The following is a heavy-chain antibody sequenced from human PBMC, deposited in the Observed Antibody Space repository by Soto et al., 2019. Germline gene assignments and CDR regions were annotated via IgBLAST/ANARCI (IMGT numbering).Heavy chain of an antibody. J-gene: IGHJ6*02. CDR3: ARGEFSNDNYYFYNGMDV. V-gene: IGHV3-23*01. D-gene: IGHD3-16*01. Sequence: GGSLRLSCAASGFIFSSYAMSWVRQAPGKGLEWVSAISGSGGSTYYADSVKGRFTISRDNSNNMVYLELNSLRVEDTAVYYCARGEFSNDNYYFYNGMDVWGQGTTVTAP. CDR2: ISGSGGST. CDR1: GFIFSSYA.